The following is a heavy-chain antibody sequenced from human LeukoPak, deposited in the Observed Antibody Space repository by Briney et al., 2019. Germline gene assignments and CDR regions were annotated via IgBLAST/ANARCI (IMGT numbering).Heavy chain of an antibody. CDR2: LTSGGRI. CDR1: GFDFSSYA. Sequence: GGSLRLSCAASGFDFSSYAMSWVRQAPGKGLEWVSTLTSGGRIYYADSVKGRFTISGDNPRNTLHLQMNSLRVEDTAIYYCAKDRDYSDRLFENWGLGTLVSVS. CDR3: AKDRDYSDRLFEN. J-gene: IGHJ4*02. V-gene: IGHV3-23*01. D-gene: IGHD4-17*01.